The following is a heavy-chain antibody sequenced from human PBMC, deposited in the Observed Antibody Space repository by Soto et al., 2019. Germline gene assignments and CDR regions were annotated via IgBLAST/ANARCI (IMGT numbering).Heavy chain of an antibody. CDR2: ISYDGRNT. J-gene: IGHJ6*02. Sequence: PGGSLRLSCAASGFTFSSFGMHWVRQAPGKGLEWVAVISYDGRNTYFAESVKGRFIISRDNSKNTLYLEMHSLRPEDTAVYYCATWGGYSYGMDVWGQGTMVTVSS. CDR1: GFTFSSFG. V-gene: IGHV3-30*03. CDR3: ATWGGYSYGMDV. D-gene: IGHD5-18*01.